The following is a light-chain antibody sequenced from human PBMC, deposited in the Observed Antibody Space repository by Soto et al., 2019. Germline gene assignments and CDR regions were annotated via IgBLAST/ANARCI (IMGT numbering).Light chain of an antibody. V-gene: IGKV3-20*01. J-gene: IGKJ1*01. Sequence: ETVLSQSPGTLSLSTGERATLSCRASQSVSSSQLAWYQHKPGQAPRLLIFGASSRATAIPDRLSGSGSGTDFTLTISRLEPEDFAVYYCQQYGSSGTFGQGTKVDIK. CDR2: GAS. CDR3: QQYGSSGT. CDR1: QSVSSSQ.